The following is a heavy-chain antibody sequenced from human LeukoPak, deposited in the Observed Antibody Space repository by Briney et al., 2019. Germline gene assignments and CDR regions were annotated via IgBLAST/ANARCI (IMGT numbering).Heavy chain of an antibody. V-gene: IGHV4-59*06. Sequence: PSETLSLTCTVSDGSLSIYYWSWIRQPPGKGLEWIGYIYYSGSTYYNPSLKSRVTISVDTSKNQFSLKLSSVTAADTAVYYCATDSVDYGSGSYQYWGQGTLVTVSS. CDR3: ATDSVDYGSGSYQY. CDR2: IYYSGST. J-gene: IGHJ4*02. D-gene: IGHD3-10*01. CDR1: DGSLSIYY.